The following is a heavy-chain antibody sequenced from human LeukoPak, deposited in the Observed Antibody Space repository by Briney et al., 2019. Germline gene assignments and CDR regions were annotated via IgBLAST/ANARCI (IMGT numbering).Heavy chain of an antibody. CDR1: GYTFTNYY. Sequence: ASVKVSCKASGYTFTNYYIHWVRQAPGQGLECMGIINPSGGSTSYAQKFQGRVTMTRDMSTSTAYMELSSLRSEDTAVYYCARDVGLELKNWFDPWGQGTVVTVSS. J-gene: IGHJ5*02. CDR2: INPSGGST. D-gene: IGHD1-7*01. V-gene: IGHV1-46*01. CDR3: ARDVGLELKNWFDP.